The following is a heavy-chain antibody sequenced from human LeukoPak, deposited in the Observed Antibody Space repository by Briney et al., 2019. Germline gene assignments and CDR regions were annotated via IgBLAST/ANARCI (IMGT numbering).Heavy chain of an antibody. V-gene: IGHV4-59*01. D-gene: IGHD6-13*01. CDR2: IYYSGSA. CDR3: ASSSWYGWFDP. CDR1: GGSISSYY. Sequence: SETLSLTCTVPGGSISSYYWSWIRQPPGKGLEWIGYIYYSGSANYNPSLKSRVTISVDTSKNQFSLKLNSVTAADTAVYYCASSSWYGWFDPWGQGTLVTVSS. J-gene: IGHJ5*02.